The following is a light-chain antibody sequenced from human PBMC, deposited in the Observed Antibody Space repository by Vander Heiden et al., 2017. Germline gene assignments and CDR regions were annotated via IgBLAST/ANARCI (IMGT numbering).Light chain of an antibody. CDR1: SSNIGSNT. CDR3: ASWDDSLNVCV. V-gene: IGLV1-44*01. J-gene: IGLJ2*01. CDR2: SND. Sequence: QTVLTPPPSASGTPGLRVTISCSGSSSNIGSNTVNWYQQLPGTAPKLLIYSNDQRPSGVPDRVSGSKSGTSASLAISGLQSEDEFDYYCASWDDSLNVCVFGGGTKLTVL.